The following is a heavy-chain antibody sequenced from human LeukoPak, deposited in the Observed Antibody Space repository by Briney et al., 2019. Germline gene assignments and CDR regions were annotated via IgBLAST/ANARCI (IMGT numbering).Heavy chain of an antibody. CDR1: GGSFSGYY. J-gene: IGHJ4*02. V-gene: IGHV4-34*01. CDR2: INHSGST. Sequence: SETLSLTCAVYGGSFSGYYWSWIRQPPGKGLEWIGEINHSGSTNYNPSLKSRVTISVDTSKNQFSLKLSSVTAADTAVYYCAILVAGRVDYWGQGTLVTVSS. D-gene: IGHD6-19*01. CDR3: AILVAGRVDY.